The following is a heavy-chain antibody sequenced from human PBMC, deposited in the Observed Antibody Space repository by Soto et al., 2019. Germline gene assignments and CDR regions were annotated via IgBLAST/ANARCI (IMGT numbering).Heavy chain of an antibody. CDR3: AKDAQLERRGYYYYGMDV. Sequence: VGSLRLSCAASGFTFSSYAMSWVRQAPGKGLEWVSAISGSGGSTYYADSVKGRFTISRDNSKNTLYLQMNSLRAEDTAVYYCAKDAQLERRGYYYYGMDVWGQGTTVTVS. D-gene: IGHD1-1*01. V-gene: IGHV3-23*01. CDR1: GFTFSSYA. CDR2: ISGSGGST. J-gene: IGHJ6*02.